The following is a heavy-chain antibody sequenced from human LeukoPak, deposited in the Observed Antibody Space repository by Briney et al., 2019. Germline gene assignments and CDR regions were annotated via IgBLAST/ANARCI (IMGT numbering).Heavy chain of an antibody. CDR2: ISGSGDST. D-gene: IGHD3-10*01. CDR1: GFTFSNYA. CDR3: AREYADYGSGSYLN. V-gene: IGHV3-23*01. J-gene: IGHJ4*02. Sequence: GGSLRLSCAASGFTFSNYAMRWVRQAPGKGLEWVSGISGSGDSTYYADSVKGRFTISRDNSKNTMYLQMNSLRAEDTAVYYCAREYADYGSGSYLNWGQGTLVTVSS.